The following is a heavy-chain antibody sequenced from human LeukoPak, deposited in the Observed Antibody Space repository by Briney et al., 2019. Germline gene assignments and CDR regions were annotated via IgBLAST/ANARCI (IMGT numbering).Heavy chain of an antibody. D-gene: IGHD4-17*01. J-gene: IGHJ4*02. V-gene: IGHV3-64D*06. CDR3: VRRRTTVIDY. Sequence: GGSLRLSCSASGFTFSSYAMPWVRQAPGKGLEYVSAISSNGGSTYYADSVKGRFTISRDNSKNTLYLQMSSLRAEDTAVYYCVRRRTTVIDYWGQGTLVTVSS. CDR2: ISSNGGST. CDR1: GFTFSSYA.